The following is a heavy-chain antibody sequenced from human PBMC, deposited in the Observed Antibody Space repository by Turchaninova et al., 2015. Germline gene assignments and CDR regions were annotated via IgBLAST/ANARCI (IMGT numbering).Heavy chain of an antibody. Sequence: EVQLVESGGGLVKPGGSLRLSCAASGFTFSNAWMSWVRQAPGKGLEWVGRIKRKTGGGTKDETATVKGRLTNSRDDSNNTLYRQRNSLKTEDTAVYYCTTDGEQQPFDYWGQGTLVTVSS. CDR1: GFTFSNAW. J-gene: IGHJ4*02. D-gene: IGHD6-13*01. CDR2: IKRKTGGGTK. V-gene: IGHV3-15*01. CDR3: TTDGEQQPFDY.